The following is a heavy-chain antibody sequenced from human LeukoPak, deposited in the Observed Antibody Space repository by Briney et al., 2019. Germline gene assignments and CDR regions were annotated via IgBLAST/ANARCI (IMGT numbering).Heavy chain of an antibody. V-gene: IGHV3-30-3*01. CDR3: ARDRYSSGWYYFDY. D-gene: IGHD6-19*01. CDR1: GFTFSSYA. J-gene: IGHJ4*02. Sequence: GGSLRLSCAASGFTFSSYAMHWVRRAPGKGLEWVAVISYDGSNKYYADSVKGRFTTSRDNSKNTLYLQMNSLRAEDTAVYYCARDRYSSGWYYFDYWGQGTLVTVSS. CDR2: ISYDGSNK.